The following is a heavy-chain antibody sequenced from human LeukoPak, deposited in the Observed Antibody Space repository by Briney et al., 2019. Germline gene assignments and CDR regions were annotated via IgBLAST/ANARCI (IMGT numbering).Heavy chain of an antibody. Sequence: GEPMKISWKGAGYKFIGFWSGWVRQMPGKGLEWMGIIYPGDSDTRYSPSFQGQVTISADKSISTAYLQWSSLKASDTAMYYCARLDSSGYGPGDYWGQGTLVTVSS. CDR2: IYPGDSDT. J-gene: IGHJ4*02. CDR1: GYKFIGFW. D-gene: IGHD3-22*01. CDR3: ARLDSSGYGPGDY. V-gene: IGHV5-51*01.